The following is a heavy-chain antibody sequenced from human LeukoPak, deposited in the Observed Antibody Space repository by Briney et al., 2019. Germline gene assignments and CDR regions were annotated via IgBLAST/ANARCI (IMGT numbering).Heavy chain of an antibody. J-gene: IGHJ6*02. V-gene: IGHV3-7*03. CDR1: GFTFSSYA. D-gene: IGHD3-16*01. Sequence: GGSLRLSCAASGFTFSSYAMSWVRQAPGKGLEWVASINHNGNVNYYVDSVKGRFTISRDNAKNSLYLQMSNLRAEDAAVYFCARGGGLDVWGQGATVTVSS. CDR2: INHNGNVN. CDR3: ARGGGLDV.